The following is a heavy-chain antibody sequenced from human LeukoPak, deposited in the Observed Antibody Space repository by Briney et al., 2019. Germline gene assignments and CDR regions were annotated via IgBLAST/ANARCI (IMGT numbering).Heavy chain of an antibody. D-gene: IGHD3-22*01. Sequence: ASVKVSCKASGYTFTSYDINWVRQAPGQGLELMGWINVGNGHTKYSQDFQGRVTITRDTSATSVYMEVSSLRTADMAVYFCARDYYDSSGARWFDPWGQGTLVTVTS. CDR1: GYTFTSYD. V-gene: IGHV1-3*03. CDR2: INVGNGHT. J-gene: IGHJ5*02. CDR3: ARDYYDSSGARWFDP.